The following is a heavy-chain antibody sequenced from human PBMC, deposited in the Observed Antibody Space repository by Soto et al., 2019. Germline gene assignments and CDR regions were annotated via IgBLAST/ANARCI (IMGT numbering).Heavy chain of an antibody. CDR1: GGSISSSSYY. V-gene: IGHV4-39*01. CDR3: ARHDTWLPVDY. Sequence: PSGTRSLTCTVSGGSISSSSYYWGWIRQPPGKGLEWIGSIYYSGSTYYNPSLKSRVTISVDTSKNQFSLKLSSVTAADTAVYYCARHDTWLPVDYWGQGTLVTVSS. D-gene: IGHD5-12*01. CDR2: IYYSGST. J-gene: IGHJ4*02.